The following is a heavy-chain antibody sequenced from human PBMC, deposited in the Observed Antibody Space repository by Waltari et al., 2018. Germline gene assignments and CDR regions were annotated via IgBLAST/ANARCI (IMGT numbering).Heavy chain of an antibody. Sequence: EVQLVESGGGLVQPGGSLRLSCAASGFTFSSSWMSWVRQAPGKGLVWVSRMKTDGTSITYADSVKGRFTISRDSAKNTYYLQMNSLRAEDTAVYYCTRNPGYWGQGTLVTVSS. CDR3: TRNPGY. CDR1: GFTFSSSW. V-gene: IGHV3-74*02. CDR2: MKTDGTSI. J-gene: IGHJ4*02.